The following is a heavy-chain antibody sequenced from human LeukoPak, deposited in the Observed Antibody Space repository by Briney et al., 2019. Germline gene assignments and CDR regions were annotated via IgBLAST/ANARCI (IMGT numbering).Heavy chain of an antibody. D-gene: IGHD2-2*01. J-gene: IGHJ4*02. CDR1: GYTLPSYG. V-gene: IGHV1-18*01. CDR3: APRAEYCSSSSCETPLF. CDR2: ISAYNGNT. Sequence: ASVKVSCKASGYTLPSYGISWVRQAPAPGLEWMGWISAYNGNTNYAQKFQGRVTITADESTSTAYMELSSLRSEDTAVYYCAPRAEYCSSSSCETPLFGGQGTLVTVSS.